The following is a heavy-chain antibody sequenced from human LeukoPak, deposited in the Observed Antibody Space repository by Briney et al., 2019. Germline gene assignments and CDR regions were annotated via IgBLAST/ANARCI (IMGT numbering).Heavy chain of an antibody. CDR1: GGSVSDYY. J-gene: IGHJ4*02. V-gene: IGHV4-59*02. CDR2: IYYTGST. D-gene: IGHD7-27*01. CDR3: ASRKLGNDY. Sequence: SETLSLTCTISGGSVSDYYWSWIRQSPGKGLEWIGYIYYTGSTTYNPSLKSRVTISADTPKNQFSLKLSSVTAADTAVYYCASRKLGNDYWGQGTLVTVSS.